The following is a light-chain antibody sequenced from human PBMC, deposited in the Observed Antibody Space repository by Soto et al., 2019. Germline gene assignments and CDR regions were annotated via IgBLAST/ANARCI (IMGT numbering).Light chain of an antibody. Sequence: DIQLTQSPSFLSASVGDRVTITCRASQGISSYLAWYQQKPGKAPMLLIYAASTLQSGVPSRFSGSGSGTEFTLTISSLQPEDFATYYCQQLNSYPLTCGGGTKVEIK. CDR3: QQLNSYPLT. V-gene: IGKV1-9*01. CDR2: AAS. J-gene: IGKJ4*01. CDR1: QGISSY.